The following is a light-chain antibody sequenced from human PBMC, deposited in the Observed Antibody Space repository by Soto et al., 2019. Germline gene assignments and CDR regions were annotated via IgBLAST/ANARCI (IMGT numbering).Light chain of an antibody. CDR3: QSYDSSLSGGCVV. V-gene: IGLV1-40*01. Sequence: QSVLTQPPPVSGAPGQRVTISCTGSSSNIGAGYDVHWYQQLPGTAPKLLIYGNSNRPSGVPDRFSGSKSGTSASLAITGLQAEDEADYYCQSYDSSLSGGCVVFGGGTKVTVL. J-gene: IGLJ2*01. CDR2: GNS. CDR1: SSNIGAGYD.